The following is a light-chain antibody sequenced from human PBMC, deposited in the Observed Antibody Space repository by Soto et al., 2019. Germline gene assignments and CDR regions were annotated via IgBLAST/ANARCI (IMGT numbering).Light chain of an antibody. CDR1: LSVSSN. J-gene: IGKJ5*01. CDR2: GAS. V-gene: IGKV3D-15*01. Sequence: EIFKKKTRATVPASPRERATLSCSARLSVSSNFAWYQQKPGQAPGLLIYGASSRATGIPDRFSGSGSGTDITLTISSLWPEDFAVQYCQQLRNGIPITFGQGTRLEVK. CDR3: QQLRNGIPIT.